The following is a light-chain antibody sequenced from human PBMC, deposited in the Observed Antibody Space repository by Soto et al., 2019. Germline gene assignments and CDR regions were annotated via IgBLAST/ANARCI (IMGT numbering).Light chain of an antibody. CDR3: QQRTNWLFT. V-gene: IGKV3-11*01. J-gene: IGKJ3*01. CDR1: QNVSTY. CDR2: DAS. Sequence: EIVLTQSPGTLSLSPGERATLSCRASQNVSTYLAWYQQKPGQAPRLLISDASNRATDIPARFNGSGSGTDFTLTISSLEPEDFAVYYCQQRTNWLFTFGPGTKVDVK.